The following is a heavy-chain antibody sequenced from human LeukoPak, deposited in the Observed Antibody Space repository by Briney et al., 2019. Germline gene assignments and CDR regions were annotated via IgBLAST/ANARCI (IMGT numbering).Heavy chain of an antibody. V-gene: IGHV1-2*06. D-gene: IGHD3-22*01. CDR3: ARVRYYDSSGYYANFDY. CDR2: INPNSGDT. J-gene: IGHJ4*02. Sequence: ASVNVSCKASGGTFSSYAISWVRQAPGQGLEWMGRINPNSGDTNYAQKFQGRVTMTRDTSISTAYMELSRLRSDDTAVYYCARVRYYDSSGYYANFDYWGLGTLVTVSS. CDR1: GGTFSSYA.